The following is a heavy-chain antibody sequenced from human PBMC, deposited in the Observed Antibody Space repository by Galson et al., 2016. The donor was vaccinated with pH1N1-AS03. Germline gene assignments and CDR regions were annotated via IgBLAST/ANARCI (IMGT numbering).Heavy chain of an antibody. CDR2: ISSSTSYI. CDR1: GFTFTNYS. V-gene: IGHV3-21*01. Sequence: SLRLSCAASGFTFTNYSMNWVRQAPGQGLEWVSSISSSTSYIYYGDSVKGRFTISRDNVKNSLYLQMTSLRAEDTAVYYCSGGDYCSSTSCFWPPLYVMDVWGQGTTVTVSS. CDR3: SGGDYCSSTSCFWPPLYVMDV. J-gene: IGHJ6*02. D-gene: IGHD2-2*01.